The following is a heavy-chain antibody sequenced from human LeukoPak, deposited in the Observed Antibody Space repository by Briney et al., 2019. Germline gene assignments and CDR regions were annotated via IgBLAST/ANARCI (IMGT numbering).Heavy chain of an antibody. CDR3: AVSRGLRWYYYGMDV. CDR1: GFTFSSYG. D-gene: IGHD4-23*01. V-gene: IGHV3-23*01. Sequence: GGSLRLSCAASGFTFSSYGMSWVRQAPGKGLEWVSTISSSGGSTYYADSVKGRFTISRDNSKNTLYLQMNSLRAEDTAVYYCAVSRGLRWYYYGMDVWGQGTTVTVSS. J-gene: IGHJ6*02. CDR2: ISSSGGST.